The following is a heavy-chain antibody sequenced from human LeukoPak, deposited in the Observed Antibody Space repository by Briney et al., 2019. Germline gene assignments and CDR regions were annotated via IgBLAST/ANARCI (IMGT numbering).Heavy chain of an antibody. CDR3: ARDQSVTNYYYGMDV. J-gene: IGHJ6*02. D-gene: IGHD4-17*01. CDR1: GFTFSSYA. CDR2: ISYDGSNK. Sequence: GRSLRLSCAASGFTFSSYAVHWVRQAPGKGLEWVTVISYDGSNKFYADSVRGRFTISRDDSKNTVYLQMDSLRAEDTAVYYCARDQSVTNYYYGMDVWGQGTTVTVSS. V-gene: IGHV3-30*03.